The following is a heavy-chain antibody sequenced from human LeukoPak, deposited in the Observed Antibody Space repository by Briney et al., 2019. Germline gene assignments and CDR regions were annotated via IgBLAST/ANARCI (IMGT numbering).Heavy chain of an antibody. V-gene: IGHV3-7*01. CDR3: ARVTRSGTYSWFDY. Sequence: AGGSLRLSCVGSGFVFGDYWMTWVRQAPGRGLEWVANIKTDGSEKNYVGSMKGRFTISRDNAKDSLYLQMSSLRAEDAAIYYCARVTRSGTYSWFDYWGQGTQVTVSS. J-gene: IGHJ4*02. D-gene: IGHD1-26*01. CDR2: IKTDGSEK. CDR1: GFVFGDYW.